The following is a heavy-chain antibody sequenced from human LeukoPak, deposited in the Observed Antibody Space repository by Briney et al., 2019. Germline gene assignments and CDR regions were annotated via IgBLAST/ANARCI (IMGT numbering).Heavy chain of an antibody. D-gene: IGHD2-2*01. Sequence: ASVKVSCKASGYTFTSYGISWVRQAPGQGLEWMGWISAYNGNTNYAQKLQGRVTMTTDTSTSTAYMELRSLRSDDTAAYYCARSPYCSSTSCYDWFDPWGQGTLVTVSS. J-gene: IGHJ5*02. CDR3: ARSPYCSSTSCYDWFDP. CDR2: ISAYNGNT. CDR1: GYTFTSYG. V-gene: IGHV1-18*01.